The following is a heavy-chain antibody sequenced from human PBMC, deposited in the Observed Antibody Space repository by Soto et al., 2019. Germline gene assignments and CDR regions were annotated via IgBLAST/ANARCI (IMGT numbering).Heavy chain of an antibody. Sequence: PGESLKISCQGSGYNFTTHYISRVRQMPGKGLEWMGIIYPGDSDTTYSPSFQGQVTLSADKSTSTAYLQWSSLKASATAMYYCARVDQGSRYFYGLDVWGQGNRVTVSS. CDR3: ARVDQGSRYFYGLDV. CDR1: GYNFTTHY. V-gene: IGHV5-51*01. D-gene: IGHD2-2*01. CDR2: IYPGDSDT. J-gene: IGHJ6*02.